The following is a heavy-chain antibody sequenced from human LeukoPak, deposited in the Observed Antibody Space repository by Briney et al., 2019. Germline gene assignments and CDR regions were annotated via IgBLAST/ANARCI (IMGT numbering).Heavy chain of an antibody. V-gene: IGHV1-8*02. CDR3: ARVDTGLTY. D-gene: IGHD2-8*02. J-gene: IGHJ4*02. CDR2: VNPNSGDT. CDR1: GYTFTTFE. Sequence: GSSVKVSCKASGYTFTTFEISWVRQAPGQGLEWMGWVNPNSGDTGYAQQIQGRVNLTRNTAIATAYMELSSLKSEDTAVYYCARVDTGLTYWGQGTPIIVSS.